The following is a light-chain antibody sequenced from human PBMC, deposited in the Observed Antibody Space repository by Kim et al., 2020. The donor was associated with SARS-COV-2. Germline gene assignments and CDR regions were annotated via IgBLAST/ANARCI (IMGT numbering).Light chain of an antibody. Sequence: QSALTQPPSASGSPGQSVIISCTGTSSDIGGYSYVSWYQQHPGKAPNLVIYEVTKRPSGVPDRFSGSKSGNTASLTVSGLQAEDEADYYCASYVGGDTLLFGGGTQLTVL. V-gene: IGLV2-8*01. CDR3: ASYVGGDTLL. CDR2: EVT. J-gene: IGLJ2*01. CDR1: SSDIGGYSY.